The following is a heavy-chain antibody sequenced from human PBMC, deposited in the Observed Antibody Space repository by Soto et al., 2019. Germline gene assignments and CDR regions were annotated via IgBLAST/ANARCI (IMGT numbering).Heavy chain of an antibody. D-gene: IGHD3-10*01. Sequence: GGSLRLSCAASGFPFGGHWMYWVRQAPGKGLVWVSRMNPDGTFASYADSVKGRFFTSRDNAKNTPYLQMNSRRDEDTAVYYCAKDYSSVPDYWGQGTLVTVSS. CDR2: MNPDGTFA. J-gene: IGHJ4*02. CDR3: AKDYSSVPDY. V-gene: IGHV3-74*01. CDR1: GFPFGGHW.